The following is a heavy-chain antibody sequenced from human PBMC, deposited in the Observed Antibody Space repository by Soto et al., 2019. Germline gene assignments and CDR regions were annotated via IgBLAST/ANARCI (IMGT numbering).Heavy chain of an antibody. CDR2: IITILGIA. Sequence: QVQLVQSGAEVKKPGSSVKVSCKASGGTFSSYIISWVRQAPGQGLEWMGRIITILGIANYAQKFQGRVTITADKSTSTAYMELSSLRSEDTAGYYCARFPQTAIVGAAYFDYWGQGTLVTVSS. CDR3: ARFPQTAIVGAAYFDY. V-gene: IGHV1-69*02. J-gene: IGHJ4*02. CDR1: GGTFSSYI. D-gene: IGHD1-26*01.